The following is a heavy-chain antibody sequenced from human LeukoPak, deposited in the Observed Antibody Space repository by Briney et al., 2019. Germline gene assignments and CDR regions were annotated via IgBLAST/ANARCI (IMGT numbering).Heavy chain of an antibody. J-gene: IGHJ2*01. Sequence: PSETLSLTCTVSGGSISSGGYYWSWIRQPPGKGLVWIGYIYHSGSTYYNPSLKSRVTISVDRSKNQFSLKLSSVTAADTAVYYCARDPSSGRYWYFDLWGRGTLVTVSS. CDR3: ARDPSSGRYWYFDL. D-gene: IGHD6-19*01. V-gene: IGHV4-30-2*01. CDR2: IYHSGST. CDR1: GGSISSGGYY.